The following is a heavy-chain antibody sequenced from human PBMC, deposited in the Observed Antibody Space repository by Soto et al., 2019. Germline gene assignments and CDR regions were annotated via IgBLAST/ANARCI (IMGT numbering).Heavy chain of an antibody. Sequence: PGGTLRLSCAASGFTFSSYAMSWVRQAPGKGLEWVSVIYSGGSTYYADSVKGRFTISRDNSKNTLYLQMNSLRAEDTAVYYCARDSSGYHYFDFWGQGTLVTVYS. D-gene: IGHD3-22*01. V-gene: IGHV3-53*01. CDR3: ARDSSGYHYFDF. CDR2: IYSGGST. J-gene: IGHJ4*02. CDR1: GFTFSSYA.